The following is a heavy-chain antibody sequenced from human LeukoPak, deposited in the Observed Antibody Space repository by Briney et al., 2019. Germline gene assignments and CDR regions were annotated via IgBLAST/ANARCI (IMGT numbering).Heavy chain of an antibody. CDR2: ISSSSSTI. V-gene: IGHV3-48*04. CDR3: ARAGDGHNSPIDY. Sequence: GGSLRLSCAASGFTFSSYSMNWVRQAPGKGLEWVSYISSSSSTIYYADSVKGRFTVSRDNARNSLYLQMNSLRAEDTAVYYCARAGDGHNSPIDYWGQGTLVTVSS. D-gene: IGHD5-24*01. J-gene: IGHJ4*02. CDR1: GFTFSSYS.